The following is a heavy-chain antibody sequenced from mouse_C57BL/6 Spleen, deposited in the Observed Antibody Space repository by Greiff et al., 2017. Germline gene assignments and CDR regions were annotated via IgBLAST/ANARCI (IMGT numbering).Heavy chain of an antibody. CDR1: GFTFSDYG. CDR3: ARLYSSGTMDY. Sequence: DVMLVESGGGLVKLGGSLKLSCAASGFTFSDYGMHWVRQAPEKGLEWVAYISSGSSTIYYADTVKGRFTISKDNANNTLFLQMTSLRAEDTAMYYWARLYSSGTMDYWGQGTSVTVSS. J-gene: IGHJ4*01. D-gene: IGHD3-2*02. CDR2: ISSGSSTI. V-gene: IGHV5-17*01.